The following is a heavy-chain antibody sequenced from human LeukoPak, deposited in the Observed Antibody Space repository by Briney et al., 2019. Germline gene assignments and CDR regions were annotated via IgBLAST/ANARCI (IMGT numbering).Heavy chain of an antibody. Sequence: PSETLSLTCTVSGGSISSGSYYWSWIRQPAGKGLEWIGRIYTSGSTNYNPSLKSRVTISVDTSKNQFSLKLSSVTAADTAVYYCARGKLGYCSGGSCYSYWFDPWGQGTLVTVSS. CDR1: GGSISSGSYY. CDR3: ARGKLGYCSGGSCYSYWFDP. J-gene: IGHJ5*02. V-gene: IGHV4-61*02. D-gene: IGHD2-15*01. CDR2: IYTSGST.